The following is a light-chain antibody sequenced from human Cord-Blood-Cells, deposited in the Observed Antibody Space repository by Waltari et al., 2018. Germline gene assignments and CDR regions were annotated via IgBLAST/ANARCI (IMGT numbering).Light chain of an antibody. CDR3: QQYYSTPLT. J-gene: IGKJ4*01. V-gene: IGKV4-1*01. Sequence: DIVMTQSPDPLAASLGERATINRKSRQSVLYSSNNKNYLAWYQQKPGQPPKLLIYWASTRESGVPDRFSGSGSGTDFTLTISSLQAEDVAVYYCQQYYSTPLTFGGGTKVEIK. CDR2: WAS. CDR1: QSVLYSSNNKNY.